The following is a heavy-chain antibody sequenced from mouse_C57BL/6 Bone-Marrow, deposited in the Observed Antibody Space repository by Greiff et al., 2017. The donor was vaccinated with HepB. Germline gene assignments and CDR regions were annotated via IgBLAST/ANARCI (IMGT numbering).Heavy chain of an antibody. CDR1: GYTFTSYW. D-gene: IGHD1-1*01. CDR2: IDPSDSYT. V-gene: IGHV1-50*01. CDR3: ARPPYYYGST. Sequence: QVQLQQPGAELVKPGASVKLSCKASGYTFTSYWMQWVKQRPGQGLEWIGEIDPSDSYTNYNQKFKGKATLTVDTSSSTAYMQLSSLTSEDSAVYYCARPPYYYGSTWGQGTTLTVSS. J-gene: IGHJ2*01.